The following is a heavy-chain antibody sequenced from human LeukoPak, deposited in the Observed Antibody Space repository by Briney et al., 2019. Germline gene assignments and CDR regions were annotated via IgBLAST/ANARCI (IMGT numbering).Heavy chain of an antibody. J-gene: IGHJ4*02. CDR1: GYTFTSYG. CDR2: ISGYNGNT. Sequence: ASVKVSCMPSGYTFTSYGISWVRQAPGQGLEWMGWISGYNGNTKYAQKLEGRVTRSTDTCTVTGSIEPRTLISDDTAVYYCARPRVAGSFDYWGQGTLVTVSS. V-gene: IGHV1-18*01. CDR3: ARPRVAGSFDY. D-gene: IGHD3-10*01.